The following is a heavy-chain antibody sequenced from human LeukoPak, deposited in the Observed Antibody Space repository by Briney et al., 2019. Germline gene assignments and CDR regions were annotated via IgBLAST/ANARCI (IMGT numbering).Heavy chain of an antibody. J-gene: IGHJ4*02. CDR1: GGSISSSSYY. CDR2: IYYSGST. V-gene: IGHV4-39*02. Sequence: PSETLSLTCTVSGGSISSSSYYWGWIRQPPGKGLEWIGNIYYSGSTYYKPSLKSRATISVDTSKNQFSPKLSSVSAADTAVYYCARDYGDYQFDHWGQGTLVTVSS. D-gene: IGHD4-17*01. CDR3: ARDYGDYQFDH.